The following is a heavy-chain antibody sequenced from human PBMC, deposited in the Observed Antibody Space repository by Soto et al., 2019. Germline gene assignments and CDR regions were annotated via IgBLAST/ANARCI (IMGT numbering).Heavy chain of an antibody. Sequence: QVQLVQSGAEVKKPGASVMISCKASGFTFSKYAMQWVRQALGQRPEWMGWINAGNGNTKYSPKFQDRFTITRDTSANTADMDLRSLTSEDTAVYLCAWGIWEATSASYYFDNWGQGTQVTVPS. CDR3: AWGIWEATSASYYFDN. D-gene: IGHD3-16*01. J-gene: IGHJ4*02. CDR1: GFTFSKYA. V-gene: IGHV1-3*01. CDR2: INAGNGNT.